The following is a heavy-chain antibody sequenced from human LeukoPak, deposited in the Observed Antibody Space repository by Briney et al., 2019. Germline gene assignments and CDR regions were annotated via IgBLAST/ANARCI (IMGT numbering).Heavy chain of an antibody. D-gene: IGHD3-9*01. CDR2: ISSSGSTI. J-gene: IGHJ6*02. Sequence: PGGSLRLSCAASGFTFSDYYMSWIRQAPGKGLEWVSYISSSGSTIYYADSVKGRFTISRDNAKNSLYLQMNSLRAEDTAVYYYARDLQKTGCRKCGYGMDVWGQGTTVTVSS. CDR3: ARDLQKTGCRKCGYGMDV. CDR1: GFTFSDYY. V-gene: IGHV3-11*01.